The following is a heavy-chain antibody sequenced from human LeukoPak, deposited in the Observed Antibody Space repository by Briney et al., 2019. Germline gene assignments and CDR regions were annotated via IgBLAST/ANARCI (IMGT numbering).Heavy chain of an antibody. CDR2: INPNSGST. CDR3: ARFYGSGSYYNPDY. V-gene: IGHV1-2*02. J-gene: IGHJ4*02. D-gene: IGHD3-10*01. CDR1: GYTFTGYY. Sequence: ASVKVSCKASGYTFTGYYIHWVRQAPGQGLEWMGWINPNSGSTNYAQKFQGRVTMTRDTSFSTAYMELSRLSSDDTAVYYCARFYGSGSYYNPDYWGQGTLVTVSS.